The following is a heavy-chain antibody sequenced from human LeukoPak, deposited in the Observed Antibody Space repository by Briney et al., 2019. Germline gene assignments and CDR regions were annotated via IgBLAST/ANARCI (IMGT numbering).Heavy chain of an antibody. J-gene: IGHJ4*02. CDR2: IYYSGST. CDR1: GGSISSSSYY. V-gene: IGHV4-39*01. CDR3: AQQSPRQPDY. Sequence: ASETLSLTCTVSGGSISSSSYYWGWTRQPPGKGLEWIGSIYYSGSTYYNPSLKSRVTISVDTSKNQFSLKLSSVTAADTAVYYCAQQSPRQPDYWGQGTLVTVSS. D-gene: IGHD2-2*01.